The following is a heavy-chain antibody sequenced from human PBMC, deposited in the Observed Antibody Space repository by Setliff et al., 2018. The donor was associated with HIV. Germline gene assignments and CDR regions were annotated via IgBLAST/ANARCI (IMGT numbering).Heavy chain of an antibody. CDR2: VHYSGST. J-gene: IGHJ4*02. V-gene: IGHV4-59*11. D-gene: IGHD6-19*01. Sequence: SETLSLTCTVSLGSINTHRWNWIRQPPGKGLEWIGYVHYSGSTNYNPSFKSRVIMSVDTSKNHFSLTLKSVTAADTAVYYCARHVVWFIAVAVSPYYFDYWGQGTLVT. CDR3: ARHVVWFIAVAVSPYYFDY. CDR1: LGSINTHR.